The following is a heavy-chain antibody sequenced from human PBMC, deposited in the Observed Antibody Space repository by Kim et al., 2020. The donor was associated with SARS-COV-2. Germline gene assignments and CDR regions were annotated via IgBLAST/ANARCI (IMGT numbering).Heavy chain of an antibody. V-gene: IGHV5-51*01. D-gene: IGHD6-19*01. J-gene: IGHJ3*02. CDR1: GYSFTSYW. Sequence: GESLKISCKGSGYSFTSYWIGWVRQMPGKGLEWMGIIYPGDSDTRYSPSFQGQVTISADKSISTAYLQWSSLKASDTAMYYCARPRGWYSSGWYWIPTPDDAFDIWGQGTMVTVSS. CDR2: IYPGDSDT. CDR3: ARPRGWYSSGWYWIPTPDDAFDI.